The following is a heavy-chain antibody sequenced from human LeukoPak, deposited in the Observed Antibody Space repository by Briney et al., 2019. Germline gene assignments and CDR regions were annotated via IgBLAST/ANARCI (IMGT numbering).Heavy chain of an antibody. V-gene: IGHV3-30*02. CDR2: IRYDGSNK. Sequence: GGSLRLSCAASGFTFSSYGMHWVRQAPGKGLEWVAFIRYDGSNKYYADSVKGRFTISRDNSKNTLYLQMNSLRAEDTAVYYCAKEGGYCSSTSCPLDYWGQGTLVTVSS. D-gene: IGHD2-2*01. J-gene: IGHJ4*02. CDR1: GFTFSSYG. CDR3: AKEGGYCSSTSCPLDY.